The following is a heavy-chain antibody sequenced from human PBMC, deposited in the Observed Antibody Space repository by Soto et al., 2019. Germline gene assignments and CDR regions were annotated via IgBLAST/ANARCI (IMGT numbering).Heavy chain of an antibody. CDR1: GFTFSSYG. V-gene: IGHV3-30*18. J-gene: IGHJ4*02. Sequence: QVQLVESGGGVVQPGRSLRLSCAASGFTFSSYGMHWVRQAPGKGLEWVAVXSYDGSNKYYADSVKGRFTISRDNSKNTLYLQMNSLRAEDTAVYYCAKGFHVLRFLEWLLFDYWGQGTLVTVSS. CDR2: XSYDGSNK. D-gene: IGHD3-3*01. CDR3: AKGFHVLRFLEWLLFDY.